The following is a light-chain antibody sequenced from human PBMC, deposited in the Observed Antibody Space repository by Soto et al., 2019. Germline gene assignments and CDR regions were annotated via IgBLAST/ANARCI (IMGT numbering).Light chain of an antibody. V-gene: IGKV3-15*01. CDR3: QEYNTWPWT. J-gene: IGKJ1*01. CDR1: QSVNSN. Sequence: ETVMTQSPATLSVSPGERATLFCRASQSVNSNLAWYQQKLGQAPRVLIYGASTRATGIPDRFSGSGSGTEFILTISSLQAEDFAVYYCQEYNTWPWTFGQGTKVDIK. CDR2: GAS.